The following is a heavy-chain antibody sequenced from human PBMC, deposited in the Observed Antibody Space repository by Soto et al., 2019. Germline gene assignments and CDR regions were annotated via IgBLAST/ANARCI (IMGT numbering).Heavy chain of an antibody. CDR2: VNPNGVST. V-gene: IGHV1-46*01. Sequence: QIQVVQSGAEVKEPGASVKVSCKASGYSSSNYYTHWVRQAPGQGLEWMGIVNPNGVSTNYAQRFQGRVTLTRDTSTNTDYMELSRLTSDDTAVYFCARVTTIWSNWGQGTLVTVSS. CDR3: ARVTTIWSN. CDR1: GYSSSNYY. J-gene: IGHJ4*02. D-gene: IGHD2-21*02.